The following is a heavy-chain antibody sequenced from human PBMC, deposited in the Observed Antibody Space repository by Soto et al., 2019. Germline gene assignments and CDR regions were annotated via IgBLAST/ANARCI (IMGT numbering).Heavy chain of an antibody. CDR3: ARAGDYYDSSGPFDY. V-gene: IGHV3-33*01. D-gene: IGHD3-22*01. Sequence: PGGSLRLSCAASGFTFSSYGMHWVRQAPGKGLEWVAVIWYDGSNKYYADSVKGRFTISRDNSKNTLYLQMNSLRAEDTAVYYCARAGDYYDSSGPFDYWGQGTLVTVSS. CDR1: GFTFSSYG. CDR2: IWYDGSNK. J-gene: IGHJ4*02.